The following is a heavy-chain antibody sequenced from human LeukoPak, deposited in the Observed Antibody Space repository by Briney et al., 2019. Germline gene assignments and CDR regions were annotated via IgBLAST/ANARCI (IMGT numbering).Heavy chain of an antibody. Sequence: GGSLRLSCAASGFTFSSYSMNWVRQAPGKGLEWVSSISSSSSYIYYVDSVKGRFTISRDNAKNSLYLQMNSLRAEDTAVYYCARDLKASFDYWGQGTLVTVSS. V-gene: IGHV3-21*01. CDR1: GFTFSSYS. J-gene: IGHJ4*02. CDR3: ARDLKASFDY. CDR2: ISSSSSYI.